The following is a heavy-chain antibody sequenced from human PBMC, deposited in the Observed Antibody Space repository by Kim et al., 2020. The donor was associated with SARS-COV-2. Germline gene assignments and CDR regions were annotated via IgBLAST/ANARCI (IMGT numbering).Heavy chain of an antibody. CDR3: AGNEMSAITIFVVVSCKGSFDT. J-gene: IGHJ3*02. Sequence: SETLSLTCTVSGGSVSSGSYYWSWIRQPPGKGLEWIGNIYYSGSTNYNPSLKSRVTISVDTSKNQFSLKLSSVTAADTAVYYCAGNEMSAITIFVVVSCKGSFDTWGQGTLVTVSS. D-gene: IGHD3-3*01. V-gene: IGHV4-61*01. CDR2: IYYSGST. CDR1: GGSVSSGSYY.